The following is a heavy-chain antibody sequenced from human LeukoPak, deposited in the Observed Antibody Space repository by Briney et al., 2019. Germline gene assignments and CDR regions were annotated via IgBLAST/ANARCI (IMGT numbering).Heavy chain of an antibody. CDR2: INSDGSST. D-gene: IGHD3-22*01. CDR3: ARGAYYYDSSGHLNIDY. CDR1: GFTFSSCW. J-gene: IGHJ4*02. V-gene: IGHV3-74*01. Sequence: GGSLRLSCAASGFTFSSCWMHWVRQAPGKGLVWVSRINSDGSSTSYADSVKGRFTISRDNAKNTLYLQMNSLRAEDTAVYYCARGAYYYDSSGHLNIDYWGQGTLVTVSS.